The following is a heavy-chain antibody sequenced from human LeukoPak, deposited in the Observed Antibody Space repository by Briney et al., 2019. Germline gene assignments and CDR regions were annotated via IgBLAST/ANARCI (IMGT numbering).Heavy chain of an antibody. CDR2: ISGYNGNT. CDR3: ARGYYDSSDYPTYFDY. V-gene: IGHV1-18*01. D-gene: IGHD3-22*01. CDR1: GYTFSNYG. Sequence: VSVRVSCKASGYTFSNYGISWVRQAPGQGLEWMGWISGYNGNTNYAQKLQGRVTMTTDTSTYTAYMELRSLRSDDTAVYYCARGYYDSSDYPTYFDYWGQGTLVTVSS. J-gene: IGHJ4*02.